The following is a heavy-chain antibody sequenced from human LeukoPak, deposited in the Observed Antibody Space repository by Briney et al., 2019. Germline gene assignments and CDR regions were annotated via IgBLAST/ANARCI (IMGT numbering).Heavy chain of an antibody. CDR3: ARDRASYSYGLMYY. J-gene: IGHJ4*02. Sequence: ASVKVSCKASGYTFTSYDINWVRQATGQGLEWMGWMNPNSGNTGYAQKFQGRVTMTRNTSISTAYMELSSLRSEDTAVYYCARDRASYSYGLMYYWGQGTLVTVSS. CDR1: GYTFTSYD. V-gene: IGHV1-8*01. D-gene: IGHD5-18*01. CDR2: MNPNSGNT.